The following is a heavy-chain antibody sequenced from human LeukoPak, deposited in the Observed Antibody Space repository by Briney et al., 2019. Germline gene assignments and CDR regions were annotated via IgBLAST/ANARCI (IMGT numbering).Heavy chain of an antibody. J-gene: IGHJ4*02. V-gene: IGHV3-7*01. CDR2: IKQDESEK. D-gene: IGHD3-22*01. Sequence: GGSLRLSCAASGFTFSSYWMTWARQAPGKGLEWVANIKQDESEKYYGDSVRGRFTISRDNAQSSLYLQMNSLRAEDTAVYYCARDNGYFSVDYWGQGTLVTVSS. CDR1: GFTFSSYW. CDR3: ARDNGYFSVDY.